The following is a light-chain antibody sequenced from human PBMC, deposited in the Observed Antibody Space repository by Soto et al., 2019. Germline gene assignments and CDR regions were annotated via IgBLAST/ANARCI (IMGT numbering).Light chain of an antibody. Sequence: EIVLTQSPGTLSLSVGERVTLSCRASQSVSSYLAWYQQTPGQAPRLLIYDTSNRATGTPDRFSGSGSGTDFTLTISRLEPEDFTVYYCQHYGSSPLTFGGGTTAEIK. J-gene: IGKJ4*01. V-gene: IGKV3-20*01. CDR1: QSVSSY. CDR3: QHYGSSPLT. CDR2: DTS.